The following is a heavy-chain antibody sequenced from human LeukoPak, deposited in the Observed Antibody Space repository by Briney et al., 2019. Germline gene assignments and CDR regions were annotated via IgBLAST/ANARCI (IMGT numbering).Heavy chain of an antibody. V-gene: IGHV4-59*01. CDR3: ASGPYCSSTSCYGWYVDY. CDR1: GGSISSYY. CDR2: IYYSGST. D-gene: IGHD2-2*01. J-gene: IGHJ4*02. Sequence: PSETLSLTCTVSGGSISSYYWSWIRQPPGKGLEWIGYIYYSGSTNYNPSLKSRATISVDTSKNQFSLKLSSVTAADTAVYYCASGPYCSSTSCYGWYVDYWGQGTLVTVSS.